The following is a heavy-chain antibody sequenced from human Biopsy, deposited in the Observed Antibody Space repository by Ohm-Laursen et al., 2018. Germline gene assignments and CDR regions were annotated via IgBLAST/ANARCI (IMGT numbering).Heavy chain of an antibody. Sequence: ASVKVSCKASGHTFRSYNFDWVRQASGQGLEWMGWMNPNTGNTAYAQKSQGRVTMTRNTSISTAFMEMTSLRSEDTAVYYCAADINVWNVNYWGQGTQVTVSS. CDR3: AADINVWNVNY. CDR1: GHTFRSYN. D-gene: IGHD1-1*01. J-gene: IGHJ4*02. V-gene: IGHV1-8*01. CDR2: MNPNTGNT.